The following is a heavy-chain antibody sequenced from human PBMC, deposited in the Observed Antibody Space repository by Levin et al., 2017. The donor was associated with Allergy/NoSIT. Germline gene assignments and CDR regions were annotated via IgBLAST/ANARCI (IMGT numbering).Heavy chain of an antibody. CDR1: GGSISSGGYY. J-gene: IGHJ6*02. CDR2: IYYSGST. D-gene: IGHD2-2*01. CDR3: ARDSVGVPAATRDYYGMDV. Sequence: SETLSLTCTVSGGSISSGGYYWSWIRQHPGKGLEWIGYIYYSGSTYYNPSLKSRVTISVDTSKNQFSLKLSSVTAADTAVYYCARDSVGVPAATRDYYGMDVWGQGTTVTVSS. V-gene: IGHV4-31*03.